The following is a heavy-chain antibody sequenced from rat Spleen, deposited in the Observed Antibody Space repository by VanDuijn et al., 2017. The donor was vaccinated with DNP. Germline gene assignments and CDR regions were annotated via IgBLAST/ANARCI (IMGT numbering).Heavy chain of an antibody. J-gene: IGHJ3*01. CDR1: GFIFSNYD. CDR2: ISPSGGST. D-gene: IGHD5-1*01. V-gene: IGHV5S13*01. CDR3: TRGANWEGNWFAY. Sequence: EVQLVESGGGLVQPGRSLKLSCAASGFIFSNYDMAWVRQAPTKGLEWVAYISPSGGSTYYGDSVKGRFTISRDNAKNTQYLQMDSLRSEDTATYYCTRGANWEGNWFAYWGQGTLVTVSS.